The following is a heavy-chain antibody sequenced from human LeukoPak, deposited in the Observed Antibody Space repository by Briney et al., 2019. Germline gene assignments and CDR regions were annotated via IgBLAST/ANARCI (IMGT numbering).Heavy chain of an antibody. CDR1: GGFINDHF. V-gene: IGHV4-59*11. Sequence: SSETLSLTCSVSGGFINDHFWSWVRQPPGKGLEWIGYAHVSGSANSIPSLKSRVIISVDTSRNQFSLRLTSVTASDTAVYYCARDSKEYDSGSYEDHFDSWGPGTLVTVPS. CDR3: ARDSKEYDSGSYEDHFDS. J-gene: IGHJ5*01. D-gene: IGHD3-10*01. CDR2: AHVSGSA.